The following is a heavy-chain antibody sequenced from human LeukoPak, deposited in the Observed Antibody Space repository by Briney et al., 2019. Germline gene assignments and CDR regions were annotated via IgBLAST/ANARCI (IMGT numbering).Heavy chain of an antibody. V-gene: IGHV3-30*02. Sequence: PGGSLRLSCAASGFTFSSYGMHWVRQAPGKGLEWVAFIRYDGSNKYYADSVKGRFTISRDNSKNTLYLQMSSLRAEDTAVYYCAKDLAVWYDSSGPTTGGFDYWGQGTLVTVSS. D-gene: IGHD3-22*01. CDR1: GFTFSSYG. CDR2: IRYDGSNK. J-gene: IGHJ4*02. CDR3: AKDLAVWYDSSGPTTGGFDY.